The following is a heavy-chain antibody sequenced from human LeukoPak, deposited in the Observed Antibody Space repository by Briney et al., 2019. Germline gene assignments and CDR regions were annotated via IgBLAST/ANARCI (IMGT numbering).Heavy chain of an antibody. J-gene: IGHJ3*02. V-gene: IGHV4-39*01. Sequence: SETLSLTCTVSGGSLSSSRYYWAWIRQPPGKGLEWIGGIYYSGSTYYNPSLKSRVTISIDTSKNQFSLKLSSVTAADTAVYYCGRHESRGSGYYREFDIWGQGTMVTIFS. D-gene: IGHD3-22*01. CDR1: GGSLSSSRYY. CDR2: IYYSGST. CDR3: GRHESRGSGYYREFDI.